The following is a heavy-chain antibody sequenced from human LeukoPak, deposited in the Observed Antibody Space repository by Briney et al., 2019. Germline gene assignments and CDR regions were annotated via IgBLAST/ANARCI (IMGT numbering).Heavy chain of an antibody. CDR2: INTVNGNT. CDR1: EYTFTNYA. J-gene: IGHJ4*02. Sequence: ASVKVSCKASEYTFTNYAIHWVRQAPGQRLEWMGRINTVNGNTKYSQDFQGRLTITRDTSATTAYMELSSLRSEDMAVYYCAKVYDTEAMDTAMVDDYWGQGTLVTVSS. D-gene: IGHD5-18*01. CDR3: AKVYDTEAMDTAMVDDY. V-gene: IGHV1-3*03.